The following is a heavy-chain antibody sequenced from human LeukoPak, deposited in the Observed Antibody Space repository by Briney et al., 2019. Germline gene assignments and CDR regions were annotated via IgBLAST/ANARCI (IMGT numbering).Heavy chain of an antibody. CDR1: GYSFSSNW. D-gene: IGHD5-18*01. Sequence: GESLKISCKGSGYSFSSNWIGWARQMPGKGLEWMGIIYPGDSDTRFSPSFQGQVTISADKSISTAYLQWSSLKASDTAMYYCARQDAGSYGYFAYWGQGTLVTVSS. V-gene: IGHV5-51*01. J-gene: IGHJ4*02. CDR2: IYPGDSDT. CDR3: ARQDAGSYGYFAY.